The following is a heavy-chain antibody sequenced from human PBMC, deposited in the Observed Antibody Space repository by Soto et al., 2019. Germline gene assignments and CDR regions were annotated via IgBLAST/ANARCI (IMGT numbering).Heavy chain of an antibody. V-gene: IGHV1-46*01. J-gene: IGHJ4*02. Sequence: GASVKVSCKASGYTFTSYYMHWVRQAPGQRLEWMGIINPSNGNTKYQQKFQGRVTITRDTSASKAYMELTSLSFEDTAVYYCARSSGFYYVDYWGQGTPVTVSS. D-gene: IGHD3-22*01. CDR3: ARSSGFYYVDY. CDR2: INPSNGNT. CDR1: GYTFTSYY.